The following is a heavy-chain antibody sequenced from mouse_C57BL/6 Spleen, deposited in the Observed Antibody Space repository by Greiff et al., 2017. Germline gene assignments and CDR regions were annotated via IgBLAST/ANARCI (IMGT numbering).Heavy chain of an antibody. CDR1: GFTFSSYA. CDR3: AREGCGNLYAIDY. J-gene: IGHJ4*01. D-gene: IGHD2-1*01. Sequence: EVKLMESGGGLVKPGGSLKLSCAASGFTFSSYAMSWVRQTPEKRLEWVGTISAGGSYTYYPANVQGRFTIARDNAKKYLYLQMSHLKSEDTAIDYCAREGCGNLYAIDYWGQGTSVTVSS. CDR2: ISAGGSYT. V-gene: IGHV5-4*01.